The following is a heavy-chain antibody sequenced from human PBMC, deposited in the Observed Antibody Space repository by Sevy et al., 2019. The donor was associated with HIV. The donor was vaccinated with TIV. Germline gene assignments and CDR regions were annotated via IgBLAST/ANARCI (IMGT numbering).Heavy chain of an antibody. J-gene: IGHJ4*02. CDR1: GFTFGSYG. V-gene: IGHV3-33*01. CDR3: ASERTYLFDY. Sequence: GGSLRLSCVASGFTFGSYGMLWVRQAPGKGLEWVADIWFDGSNIHYPDSVRGRLTISRDNSKNTRSLQMSSLRAEDTAVYYWASERTYLFDYCGQGTLVTVSS. CDR2: IWFDGSNI.